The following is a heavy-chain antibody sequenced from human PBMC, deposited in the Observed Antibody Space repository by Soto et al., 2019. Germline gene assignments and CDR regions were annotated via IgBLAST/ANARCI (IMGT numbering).Heavy chain of an antibody. CDR1: GGTFSSYA. CDR3: ARTCSGGSCYYYYGMDA. V-gene: IGHV1-69*12. CDR2: IIPIFGTA. D-gene: IGHD2-15*01. J-gene: IGHJ6*02. Sequence: QVQLVQSGAEVKKPGSSVKVSCEASGGTFSSYAISWMRQAPGQGLEWMGGIIPIFGTANYAQKFQGRVTITADESTSTAYMELSSLRSEDTAVYYCARTCSGGSCYYYYGMDAWGQGTTVTVSS.